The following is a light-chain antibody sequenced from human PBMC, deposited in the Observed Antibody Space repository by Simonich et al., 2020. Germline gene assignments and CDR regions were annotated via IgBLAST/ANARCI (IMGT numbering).Light chain of an antibody. V-gene: IGKV4-1*01. CDR1: QSVLYSSNNKNY. CDR3: QQYYSTPPYT. Sequence: DIVMNQSPDSLAVSLGERATINCKSNQSVLYSSNNKNYLAWYQQKPGRTPKLLIYWASTRETVVPDRFSGSGSGTDFTLTISSLQAEDVAVYYCQQYYSTPPYTFGQGTKLEIK. J-gene: IGKJ2*01. CDR2: WAS.